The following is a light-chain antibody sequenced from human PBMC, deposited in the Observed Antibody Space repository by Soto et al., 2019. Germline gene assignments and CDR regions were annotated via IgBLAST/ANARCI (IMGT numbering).Light chain of an antibody. CDR3: QQRYAGPPHT. J-gene: IGKJ4*01. CDR1: QSVGVY. V-gene: IGKV3-11*01. Sequence: EIVLTQSPATLSLSPGERATLSCRASQSVGVYLAWYQQRPGQPPRLLIYDASKRATGIPARFSGSGSATDLSLTISSREPEDVAASYCQQRYAGPPHTFGGGTKVEIK. CDR2: DAS.